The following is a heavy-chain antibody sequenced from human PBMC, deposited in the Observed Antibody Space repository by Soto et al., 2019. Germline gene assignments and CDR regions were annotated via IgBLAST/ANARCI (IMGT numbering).Heavy chain of an antibody. D-gene: IGHD1-26*01. J-gene: IGHJ4*02. CDR2: IYYDGRNK. Sequence: QVQLVESGGGVVQPGRSLRLSCAASGFTFNTYGMHWVRQAPGKGLAWVAVIYYDGRNKYYADSVKGRFTISRDNSKNTLNLQMNSLRVEDTAVYYCARDLGELWPSVGGYWGQGTLVTVSS. CDR1: GFTFNTYG. V-gene: IGHV3-33*01. CDR3: ARDLGELWPSVGGY.